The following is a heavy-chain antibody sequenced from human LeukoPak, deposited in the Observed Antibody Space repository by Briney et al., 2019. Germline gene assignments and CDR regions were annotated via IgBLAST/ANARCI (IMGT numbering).Heavy chain of an antibody. Sequence: PGGSLRLSCAASGFTFSSYWMSWVRQAPGKGLEWVANIKQDGSEKYYVDSMKGRFTISRDNAKNSLYLQMNSLRAEDTAVYYCARDPTLIRGYDSSGYGPSDYWGQGTLVTVSS. V-gene: IGHV3-7*01. CDR3: ARDPTLIRGYDSSGYGPSDY. CDR1: GFTFSSYW. CDR2: IKQDGSEK. J-gene: IGHJ4*02. D-gene: IGHD3-22*01.